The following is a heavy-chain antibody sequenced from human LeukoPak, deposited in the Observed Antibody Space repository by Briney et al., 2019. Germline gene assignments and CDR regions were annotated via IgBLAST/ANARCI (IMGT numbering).Heavy chain of an antibody. CDR2: INPNSGGT. CDR1: GYTFTGYY. Sequence: GASVKVSCKASGYTFTGYYMHWVRQAPGQGLEWMGWINPNSGGTNYAQKFQGRVTMTRDTSISTAYMELSRLRSDDTAVHYCARVNDDSSGYYYDYWGQGTLVTVSS. V-gene: IGHV1-2*02. CDR3: ARVNDDSSGYYYDY. J-gene: IGHJ4*02. D-gene: IGHD3-22*01.